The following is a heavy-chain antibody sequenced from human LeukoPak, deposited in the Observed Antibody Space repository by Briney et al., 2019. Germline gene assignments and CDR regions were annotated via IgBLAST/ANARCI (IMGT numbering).Heavy chain of an antibody. Sequence: PGGSLRLSCAASGFTFTSYWIHWARQVPGKGLEWVSRIDGDGSSRSYADSVQGRFTISRDNGKKAVFLQMNSLSAEDTAVYYCARILEGYYYFGLDVWGQGTTVIVSS. V-gene: IGHV3-74*01. J-gene: IGHJ6*02. D-gene: IGHD3/OR15-3a*01. CDR1: GFTFTSYW. CDR3: ARILEGYYYFGLDV. CDR2: IDGDGSSR.